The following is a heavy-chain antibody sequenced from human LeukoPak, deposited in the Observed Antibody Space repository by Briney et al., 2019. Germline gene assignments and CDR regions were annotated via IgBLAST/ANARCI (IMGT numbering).Heavy chain of an antibody. Sequence: GGSLRLSCVASGFTFSRYWMHWVRQAPGKGLEWVSYISSSGSTIYYADSVKGGFTISRDNAKNSLYLQMNSLRAEDTAVYYCGRDMVGAIGYWGQGTLVTVSS. V-gene: IGHV3-48*03. CDR3: GRDMVGAIGY. D-gene: IGHD1-26*01. CDR2: ISSSGSTI. J-gene: IGHJ4*02. CDR1: GFTFSRYW.